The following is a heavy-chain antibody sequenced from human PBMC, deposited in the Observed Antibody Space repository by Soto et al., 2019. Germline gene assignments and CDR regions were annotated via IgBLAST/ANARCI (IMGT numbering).Heavy chain of an antibody. CDR2: ISTYNGNT. V-gene: IGHV1-18*01. Sequence: ASVNVSCKASGYTFTSHGITWVRQAPGQGLEWMGWISTYNGNTNYAQNLQGRVTMTTDTFTNTAYMELRSLRSDDTAVYYCARTYGNGWYRRWGEGRLVTVSA. CDR3: ARTYGNGWYRR. CDR1: GYTFTSHG. J-gene: IGHJ4*02. D-gene: IGHD6-19*01.